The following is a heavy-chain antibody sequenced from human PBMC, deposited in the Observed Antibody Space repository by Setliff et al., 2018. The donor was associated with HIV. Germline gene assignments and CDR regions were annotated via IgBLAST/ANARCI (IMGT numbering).Heavy chain of an antibody. CDR2: MSYDGSNK. CDR1: GFTFSSYA. D-gene: IGHD3-10*01. CDR3: ARSVIGYYYYGMDI. V-gene: IGHV3-30*01. Sequence: PGGSLRLSCAASGFTFSSYAMHWVRQAPGKGLEWVAVMSYDGSNKYYADSVKGRFTISRDNSKNTLYLQMNSLRAEDTAVYYCARSVIGYYYYGMDIWGQGTTVTVSS. J-gene: IGHJ6*02.